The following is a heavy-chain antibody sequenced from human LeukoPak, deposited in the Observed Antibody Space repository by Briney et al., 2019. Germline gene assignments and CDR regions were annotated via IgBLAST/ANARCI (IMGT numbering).Heavy chain of an antibody. D-gene: IGHD3-22*01. J-gene: IGHJ4*02. Sequence: GASVKVSCKASGHTFSSNYIHWVRQAPGQGLEWMGIINPSGYTTYAQKFQGRVTMTRDTSTSTVYMELSSLRSEDTAVYYCARVHSSGYYDFDYWGQGTLVTVSS. CDR1: GHTFSSNY. V-gene: IGHV1-46*01. CDR2: INPSGYT. CDR3: ARVHSSGYYDFDY.